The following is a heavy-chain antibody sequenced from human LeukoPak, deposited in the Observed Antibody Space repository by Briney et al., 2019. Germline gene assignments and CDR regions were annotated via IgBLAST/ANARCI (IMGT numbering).Heavy chain of an antibody. D-gene: IGHD3-22*01. Sequence: GGSLRHSCAAPGFTFSSYAMHWVRQAPGKGLEYVSAIRSNVGSTYYANSVKGRFTISRDNSKDTLYLQMGSLRAEDMAVYYCARDRPNYYDSSGYYYYYYGMDVWGQGTTVTVSS. J-gene: IGHJ6*02. CDR2: IRSNVGST. CDR1: GFTFSSYA. CDR3: ARDRPNYYDSSGYYYYYYGMDV. V-gene: IGHV3-64*01.